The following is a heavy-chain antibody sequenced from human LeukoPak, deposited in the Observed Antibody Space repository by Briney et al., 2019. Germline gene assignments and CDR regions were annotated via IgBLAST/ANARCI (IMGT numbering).Heavy chain of an antibody. CDR3: ARHLAASSGFYGVDV. J-gene: IGHJ6*02. CDR1: GDSTSSSSYY. D-gene: IGHD6-6*01. CDR2: VYYSGST. V-gene: IGHV4-39*01. Sequence: SETLSLTCTVSGDSTSSSSYYWGWIRQPPGKGLEWIGTVYYSGSTYYNPSLKSRVTISVDTSKNHFSLTLSSVTAADTAVYYCARHLAASSGFYGVDVWGQGTTVTVSS.